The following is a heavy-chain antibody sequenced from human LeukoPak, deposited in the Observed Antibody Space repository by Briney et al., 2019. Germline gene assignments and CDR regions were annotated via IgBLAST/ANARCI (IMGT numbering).Heavy chain of an antibody. D-gene: IGHD3-10*01. Sequence: GGSLRLSCAASGFTVSSNYMSWVRQAPGKGLEWVSVIYSGGSTYYADSVKGRFTISRDNSKTTLYLQMNSLRAEDTSVYYCAREQFGELFIGWFDPWGQGTLVTVSS. J-gene: IGHJ5*02. CDR2: IYSGGST. CDR1: GFTVSSNY. CDR3: AREQFGELFIGWFDP. V-gene: IGHV3-66*02.